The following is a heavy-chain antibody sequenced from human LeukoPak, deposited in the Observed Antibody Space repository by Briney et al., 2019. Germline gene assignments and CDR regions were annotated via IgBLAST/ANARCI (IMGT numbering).Heavy chain of an antibody. V-gene: IGHV1-8*01. CDR2: MNPNSGNT. CDR1: GYTFTSYD. CDR3: ATAAAAGGYYFDY. Sequence: ASAKVSCKASGYTFTSYDINWVRQATGQGLEWMGWMNPNSGNTGYAQKFQGRVTMTRNTSISTAYMELSSLRSKDTAVYYCATAAAAGGYYFDYWGQGTLVTVSS. J-gene: IGHJ4*02. D-gene: IGHD6-13*01.